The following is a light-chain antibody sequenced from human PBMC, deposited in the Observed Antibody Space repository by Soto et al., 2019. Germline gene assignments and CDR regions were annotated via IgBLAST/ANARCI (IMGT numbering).Light chain of an antibody. V-gene: IGLV1-47*02. J-gene: IGLJ2*01. CDR2: TAG. Sequence: QAVVTQPLSASASPGQRVTISCSGGSSNIGSNTVAWYQHLPGTAPPRLIFTAGQRPSGVPDRFSGSKPGTSASLAISGLRSEDEADYYCAAWDDSLSGRVVFGGGTKLTVL. CDR3: AAWDDSLSGRVV. CDR1: SSNIGSNT.